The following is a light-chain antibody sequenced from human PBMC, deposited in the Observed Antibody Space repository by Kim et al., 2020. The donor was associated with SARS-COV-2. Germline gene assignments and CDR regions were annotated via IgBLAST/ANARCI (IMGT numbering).Light chain of an antibody. CDR3: CSYATFFWV. V-gene: IGLV2-23*02. CDR2: EVS. Sequence: QSALTQPASVSGSPGQSITISCTGTSSGVGSYNLVSWYQQHPGKAPKLMIYEVSQRPLGVSNRFSGSKSDNTASLTISGLQTEDEADYYCCSYATFFWVFGGGTKVTVL. J-gene: IGLJ3*02. CDR1: SSGVGSYNL.